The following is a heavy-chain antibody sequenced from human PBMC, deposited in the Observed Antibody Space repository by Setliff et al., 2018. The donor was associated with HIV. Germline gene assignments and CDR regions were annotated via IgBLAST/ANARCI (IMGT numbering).Heavy chain of an antibody. D-gene: IGHD4-4*01. CDR1: GDSISSDF. CDR2: SHYNGNT. V-gene: IGHV4-59*12. J-gene: IGHJ3*01. Sequence: ASETLSLTCSVSGDSISSDFYIWIRQPPGKGLEWMGSSHYNGNTNITPSLKSRVTISRDRSANQFSLILTSVTAADTGVYYCARVVETTYISGFGAFDVWGQGKVVTVSS. CDR3: ARVVETTYISGFGAFDV.